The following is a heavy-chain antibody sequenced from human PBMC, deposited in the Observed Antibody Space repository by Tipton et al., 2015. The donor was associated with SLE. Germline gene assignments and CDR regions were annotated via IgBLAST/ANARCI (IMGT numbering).Heavy chain of an antibody. V-gene: IGHV4-34*01. D-gene: IGHD6-6*01. CDR3: ARDHIAARWTGRWFDP. J-gene: IGHJ5*02. Sequence: LRLSCAVYGGSFSGYYWSWIRQPPGKGLEWIGEINHGGSTNYNPSLKSRVTISVDTSKNQFSLKLSSVTAADTAVYYCARDHIAARWTGRWFDPWGQGTLVTVSS. CDR1: GGSFSGYY. CDR2: INHGGST.